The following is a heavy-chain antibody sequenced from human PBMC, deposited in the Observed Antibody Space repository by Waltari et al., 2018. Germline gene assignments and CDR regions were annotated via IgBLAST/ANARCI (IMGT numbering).Heavy chain of an antibody. D-gene: IGHD3-3*01. J-gene: IGHJ3*02. CDR1: GYTFSDSA. V-gene: IGHV1-3*02. CDR3: ARANLFRSRGLTFDI. CDR2: SNTGYGNR. Sequence: VQLVQSGAEVKKHGASVKVSCRASGYTFSDSAIHWVRQAHGQRPAWMGWSNTGYGNREYSQEFQGRVTISRDTSASTVYMELSSLRSEDMAVYYCARANLFRSRGLTFDIWGQGTMVTVSS.